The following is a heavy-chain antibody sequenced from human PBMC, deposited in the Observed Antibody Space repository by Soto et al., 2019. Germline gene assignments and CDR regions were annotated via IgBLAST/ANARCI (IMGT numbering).Heavy chain of an antibody. CDR2: VRQDGSVK. J-gene: IGHJ4*01. V-gene: IGHV3-7*01. D-gene: IGHD1-1*01. CDR1: GFTFTNYW. Sequence: GGSLRLSCAASGFTFTNYWMSWVRQAPGKGLEWVANVRQDGSVKYYVDSIKGRFTISRDNARNLVFLEMNGLRVEDTAMYFCASQRNLGAQDYWGQGTLVTVSS. CDR3: ASQRNLGAQDY.